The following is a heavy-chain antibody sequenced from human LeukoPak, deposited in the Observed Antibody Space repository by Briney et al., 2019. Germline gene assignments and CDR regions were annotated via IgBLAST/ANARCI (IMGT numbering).Heavy chain of an antibody. J-gene: IGHJ4*02. D-gene: IGHD6-19*01. CDR2: IKQDGSDR. V-gene: IGHV3-7*03. CDR1: GFTFRNYW. CDR3: VRNLAVAGTCFDS. Sequence: GGSLRLSCAASGFTFRNYWMSWVRQAPGTGLEWVANIKQDGSDRNYVTSVKGRFTISRDNAESSLYLQMNSLRVEDTAVYYCVRNLAVAGTCFDSWGQGTLVTVSS.